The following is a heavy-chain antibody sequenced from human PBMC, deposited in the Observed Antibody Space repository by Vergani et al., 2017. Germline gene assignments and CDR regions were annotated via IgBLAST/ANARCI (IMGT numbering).Heavy chain of an antibody. D-gene: IGHD6-19*01. CDR1: GASIRSSNYY. V-gene: IGHV4-39*01. CDR3: ARHSTVEWLVKLGWIAP. CDR2: IYYSGST. Sequence: QLQLQESGPGLVKPSATLSLTCSVSGASIRSSNYYWGWIRQPPGKGLEWIASIYYSGSTHYNPSLKSRVTISVDTSKNQFSLKLSSLTGADTAVYFCARHSTVEWLVKLGWIAPWGREILVTVSS. J-gene: IGHJ5*02.